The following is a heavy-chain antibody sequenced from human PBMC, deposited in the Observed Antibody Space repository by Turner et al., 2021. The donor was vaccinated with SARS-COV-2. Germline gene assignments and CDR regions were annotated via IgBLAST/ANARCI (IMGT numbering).Heavy chain of an antibody. CDR3: AKAQLGYYLGVDY. J-gene: IGHJ4*02. V-gene: IGHV3-23*01. CDR2: ISGSGGST. Sequence: EVPLLESGGGLVQPGGSLRLSCAASGFTFSSYAMSWVRQAPGKGLEWVSAISGSGGSTYYADSVKGRFTISRENSKNTLYLKMNSLRAEDTAVYYCAKAQLGYYLGVDYWGQGTLVTVSS. CDR1: GFTFSSYA. D-gene: IGHD3-3*01.